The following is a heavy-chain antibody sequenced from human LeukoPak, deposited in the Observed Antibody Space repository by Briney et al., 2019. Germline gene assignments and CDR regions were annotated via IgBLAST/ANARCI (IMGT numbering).Heavy chain of an antibody. Sequence: SETLSLTCAVYGGSFSGYYWSWIRQPPGKGLEWIGEINHSGSTNYNPSLKSRVTISVDTSKNQFSLKLSSVTATDTAVYYCARGDSSGYDYWGQGTLVTVSS. J-gene: IGHJ4*02. CDR2: INHSGST. D-gene: IGHD3-22*01. CDR3: ARGDSSGYDY. CDR1: GGSFSGYY. V-gene: IGHV4-34*01.